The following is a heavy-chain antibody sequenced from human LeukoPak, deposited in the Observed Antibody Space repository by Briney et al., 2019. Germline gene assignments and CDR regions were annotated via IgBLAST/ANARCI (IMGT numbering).Heavy chain of an antibody. CDR2: VYQSGST. D-gene: IGHD4-17*01. V-gene: IGHV4-39*03. CDR3: VSPGDLTEY. Sequence: PSETLSLTCSVSGGSISGSIYYWGWIRQTPGKGLEWIGSVYQSGSTYYNPSVKSRASISIDTSKNQFSLKLTSVTAADTAIYYYVSPGDLTEYWGRGALVTVSS. J-gene: IGHJ4*02. CDR1: GGSISGSIYY.